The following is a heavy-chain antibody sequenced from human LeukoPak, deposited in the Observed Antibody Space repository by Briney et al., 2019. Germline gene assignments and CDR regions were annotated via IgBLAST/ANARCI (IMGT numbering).Heavy chain of an antibody. CDR1: GGSISSSSYY. J-gene: IGHJ6*03. V-gene: IGHV4-39*01. CDR3: ARQPPNYGGDQYYYYYYMDV. CDR2: IYYSGST. D-gene: IGHD4-23*01. Sequence: SETLSLTCTVSGGSISSSSYYWGWIRQPPGKGLEWIGSIYYSGSTCYNPSLKSRVTISVDTSKNQFSLKLSSVTAADTAVYYCARQPPNYGGDQYYYYYYMDVWGKGTTVTISS.